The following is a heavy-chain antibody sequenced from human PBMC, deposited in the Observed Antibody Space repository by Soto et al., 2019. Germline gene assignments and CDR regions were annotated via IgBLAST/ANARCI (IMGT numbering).Heavy chain of an antibody. V-gene: IGHV1-69*13. CDR1: GGTFSSYA. CDR3: ARVGYYYXSGSYDRPVLYYYGMDV. J-gene: IGHJ6*02. CDR2: IIPIFGTA. Sequence: SVKVSCKASGGTFSSYAISWVRQAPGQGLEWMGGIIPIFGTANYAQKFQGRVTITADESTSTAYMELSSLRSEDTAVYYCARVGYYYXSGSYDRPVLYYYGMDVWGQGTTVTVSS. D-gene: IGHD3-10*01.